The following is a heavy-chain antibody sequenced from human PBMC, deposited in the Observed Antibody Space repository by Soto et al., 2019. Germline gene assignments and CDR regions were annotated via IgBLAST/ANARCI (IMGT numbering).Heavy chain of an antibody. CDR1: GFTFSSYG. V-gene: IGHV3-30*18. CDR3: AKGVSAAPDMDV. J-gene: IGHJ6*02. Sequence: QVQLVESGGGVVQPGRSLRLSCAASGFTFSSYGMHWVRQAPGKGLEWVAVISYDGSNKYYADSVKGRFTISRDNSKNPLYLQMNSLRAEDTAVYYCAKGVSAAPDMDVWGQGTTVTVSS. CDR2: ISYDGSNK. D-gene: IGHD6-6*01.